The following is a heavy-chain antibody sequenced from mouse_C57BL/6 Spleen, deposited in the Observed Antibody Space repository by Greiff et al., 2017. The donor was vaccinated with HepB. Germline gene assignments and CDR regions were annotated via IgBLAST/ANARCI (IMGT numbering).Heavy chain of an antibody. CDR2: INPNNGGT. CDR1: GYTFTDYY. V-gene: IGHV1-26*01. CDR3: ASYYGSSYDAMDD. D-gene: IGHD1-1*01. Sequence: EVQLQQSGPELVKPGASVKISCKASGYTFTDYYMNWVKQSHGKSLEWIGDINPNNGGTSYNQKFKGKATLTVDKSSSTAYMELRSLTSEDSAVYYCASYYGSSYDAMDDWGQGTSVTVSS. J-gene: IGHJ4*01.